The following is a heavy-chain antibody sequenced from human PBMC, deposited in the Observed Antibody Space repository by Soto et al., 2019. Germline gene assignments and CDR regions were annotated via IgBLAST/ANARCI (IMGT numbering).Heavy chain of an antibody. CDR3: ARGDYGDYRMYYFDY. V-gene: IGHV4-31*02. CDR1: CGSISSGGYY. J-gene: IGHJ4*02. D-gene: IGHD4-17*01. Sequence: SETLSLTCTVSCGSISSGGYYWSWIRQHPGKGLEWIGYIYYSGSTYYNPSLKSRVTISVDTSKNQFSLKLSSVTAADTAVYYCARGDYGDYRMYYFDYWGQGTLVTVSS. CDR2: IYYSGST.